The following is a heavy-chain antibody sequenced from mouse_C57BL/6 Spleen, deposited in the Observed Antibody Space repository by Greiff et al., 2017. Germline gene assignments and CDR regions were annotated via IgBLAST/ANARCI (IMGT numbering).Heavy chain of an antibody. D-gene: IGHD1-1*01. Sequence: VQLQQSGAELVKPGASVKLSCTASGFNIKDYYMPWVKQRTEQGLEWIGRIDPEDGETKYAPKFQGKATIPADTSTNTAYLQLSSLTSEDTAVYYCARDYDSSYYYAMDYWGQGTSVTVSS. CDR3: ARDYDSSYYYAMDY. CDR1: GFNIKDYY. CDR2: IDPEDGET. J-gene: IGHJ4*01. V-gene: IGHV14-2*01.